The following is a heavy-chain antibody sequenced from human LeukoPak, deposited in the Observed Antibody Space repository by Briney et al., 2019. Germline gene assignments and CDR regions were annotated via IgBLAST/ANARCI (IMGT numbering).Heavy chain of an antibody. D-gene: IGHD6-6*01. V-gene: IGHV3-53*01. J-gene: IGHJ4*02. CDR3: ARLGDRQVLGN. CDR2: IYTGGTP. Sequence: GGSLRLSCAASGYTVSNNYMTWVRQAPGRGLEWVSVIYTGGTPHYADSVKGRFTISKDNSKNTLYLQMDNLRVEDTAVYYCARLGDRQVLGNWGQGTLVTVSS. CDR1: GYTVSNNY.